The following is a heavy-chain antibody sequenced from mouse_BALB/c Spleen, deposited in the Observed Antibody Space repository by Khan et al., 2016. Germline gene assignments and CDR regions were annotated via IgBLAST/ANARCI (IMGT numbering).Heavy chain of an antibody. V-gene: IGHV9-3-1*01. D-gene: IGHD2-4*01. CDR1: GYTFTNYG. Sequence: QIQLVQSGPELKKPGETVKNSCKASGYTFTNYGMNWVKQAPGKGLKWMGWMNTYTGEPTYADDFKGRFAFSLKTSARTAYLQINNLKNEDTATYFCARDYDYDGDWYFDVWGAGTTVTVSS. CDR3: ARDYDYDGDWYFDV. CDR2: MNTYTGEP. J-gene: IGHJ1*01.